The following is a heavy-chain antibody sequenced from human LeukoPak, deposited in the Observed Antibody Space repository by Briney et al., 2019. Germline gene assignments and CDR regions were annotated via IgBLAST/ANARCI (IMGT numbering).Heavy chain of an antibody. Sequence: SETLSLTCAVYGGSFSGYYWSWIRQPPGKGLEWIGEINHSGSTNYNPSLKSRVTISVDTSKNQFSLKLSSVTAADTAVYYCARDGSDEGYYDSSGYAANDYWGQGTLVTVSS. CDR3: ARDGSDEGYYDSSGYAANDY. D-gene: IGHD3-22*01. J-gene: IGHJ4*02. CDR1: GGSFSGYY. V-gene: IGHV4-34*01. CDR2: INHSGST.